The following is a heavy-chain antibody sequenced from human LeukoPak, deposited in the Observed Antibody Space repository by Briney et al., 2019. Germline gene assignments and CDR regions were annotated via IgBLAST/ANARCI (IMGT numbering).Heavy chain of an antibody. D-gene: IGHD1-26*01. J-gene: IGHJ6*03. CDR3: ARGKARIVGATIYYYYMDV. V-gene: IGHV3-7*01. CDR1: GFTFSSYW. CDR2: IKQDGSEK. Sequence: PGGSLRLSCAASGFTFSSYWMSWVRQAPGKGLEWVANIKQDGSEKYYVDSVKGRFTISRDNAKNSLYLQMNSLRAEDTAVYYCARGKARIVGATIYYYYMDVWGKGPTVTVSS.